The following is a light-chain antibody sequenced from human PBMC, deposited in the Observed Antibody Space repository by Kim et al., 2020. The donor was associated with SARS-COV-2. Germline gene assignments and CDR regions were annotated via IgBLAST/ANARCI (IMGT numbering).Light chain of an antibody. CDR3: NSRDSSGNHWV. J-gene: IGLJ3*02. Sequence: AFGQTVRITCQGDSLRSYYASWYQQKPGQAPVLVIYGKNNRPSGIPDRFSGSSSGNTASLTITGAQAEDDADYYCNSRDSSGNHWVFGGGTQLTVL. V-gene: IGLV3-19*01. CDR1: SLRSYY. CDR2: GKN.